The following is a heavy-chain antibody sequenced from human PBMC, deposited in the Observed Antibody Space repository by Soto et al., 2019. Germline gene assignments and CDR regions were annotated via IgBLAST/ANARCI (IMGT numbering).Heavy chain of an antibody. J-gene: IGHJ6*02. Sequence: QVQLQESGTGLVKPSQTLSLTCTVSGGSIRSGVYYWRWIRQHPGNGLDLLRYIYYSGSTYYTPSLKGRVTISGDKSKSQFSQKLISVNAADTVVYYCARGSSLLWFGEEQMGYYDGMDVWGQGTKVPVSS. V-gene: IGHV4-31*03. D-gene: IGHD3-10*01. CDR2: IYYSGST. CDR3: ARGSSLLWFGEEQMGYYDGMDV. CDR1: GGSIRSGVYY.